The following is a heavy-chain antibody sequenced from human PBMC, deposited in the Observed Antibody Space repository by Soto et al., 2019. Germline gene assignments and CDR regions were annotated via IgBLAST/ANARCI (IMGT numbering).Heavy chain of an antibody. CDR2: MNPNSGNT. D-gene: IGHD3-22*01. Sequence: QVQLVQSGAEVKKPGASVKVSCKASGYTFTTYDINWVRQATGQGLEWMGWMNPNSGNTGYAQKFPGRVTMTRNTSINPGHMELSSLRSDDPAVNYCARGPTPRDYYDTSGYYQNYWGQGTLVTVSS. CDR1: GYTFTTYD. J-gene: IGHJ4*02. CDR3: ARGPTPRDYYDTSGYYQNY. V-gene: IGHV1-8*01.